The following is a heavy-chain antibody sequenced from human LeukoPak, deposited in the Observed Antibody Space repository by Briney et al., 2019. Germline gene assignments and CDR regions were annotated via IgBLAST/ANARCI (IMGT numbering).Heavy chain of an antibody. D-gene: IGHD3-16*02. J-gene: IGHJ3*01. CDR3: ARDRPHYASVWGGYRPGALDV. CDR1: GGSISHYY. Sequence: PSETLSLTCSVAGGSISHYYWNWIRQPPGKGLEWIGYISYNGSTNYNPSLNSRVTISVDTSKNQFSLKVNSVTIADTAVYYCARDRPHYASVWGGYRPGALDVWGQGTMVTVSS. CDR2: ISYNGST. V-gene: IGHV4-59*01.